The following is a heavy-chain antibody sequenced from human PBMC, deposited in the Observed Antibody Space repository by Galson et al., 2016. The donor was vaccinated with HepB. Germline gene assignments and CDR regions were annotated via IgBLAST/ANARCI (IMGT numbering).Heavy chain of an antibody. CDR2: IWYDGSKK. J-gene: IGHJ6*02. Sequence: SLRLSCAASGFIFSSYGMHWVRQAPGKGLEWVAVIWYDGSKKYYGDSVKGRFTISRDNSKNTLYLQMNSLRAEDTAVYYCARDVLQWFGELSNGMDVWGQGTTVTVSS. CDR3: ARDVLQWFGELSNGMDV. CDR1: GFIFSSYG. D-gene: IGHD3-10*01. V-gene: IGHV3-33*01.